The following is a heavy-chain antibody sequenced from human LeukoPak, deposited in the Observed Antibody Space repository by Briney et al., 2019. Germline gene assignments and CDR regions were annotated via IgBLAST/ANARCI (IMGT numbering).Heavy chain of an antibody. CDR3: ARGYCSSTSCSNTGWFDP. D-gene: IGHD2-2*01. CDR1: GYTFTSYD. CDR2: MNPNSGNT. V-gene: IGHV1-8*01. J-gene: IGHJ5*02. Sequence: ASVKVSCKASGYTFTSYDINWVRQATGQGLEWMGWMNPNSGNTGYAQKFQGRVTMTRNTSISTAYVELSSLRSEDTAVYYCARGYCSSTSCSNTGWFDPWGQGTLVTVSS.